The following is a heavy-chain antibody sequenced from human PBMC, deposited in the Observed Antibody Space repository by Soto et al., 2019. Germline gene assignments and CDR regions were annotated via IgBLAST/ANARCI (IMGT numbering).Heavy chain of an antibody. Sequence: QVHLVQSGAEVKKPGASVKVSCKASGYAFTSYALHWVRQAPGQRLEWMGWINSGNGNTKYSQKFQGRVTITRDTSARTAYMELSSLRSEDTAVYYCAGGDRGSYYILDYWGQGTLVTVSS. CDR2: INSGNGNT. CDR3: AGGDRGSYYILDY. V-gene: IGHV1-3*01. J-gene: IGHJ4*02. D-gene: IGHD1-26*01. CDR1: GYAFTSYA.